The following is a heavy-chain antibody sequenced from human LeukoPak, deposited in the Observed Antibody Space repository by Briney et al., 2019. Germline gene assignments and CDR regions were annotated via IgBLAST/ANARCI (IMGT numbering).Heavy chain of an antibody. Sequence: GGSLRLSCAASGFTFSNAWMSWVRQAPGKGLEWVGRIKSKTDGGTTDYAAHVKGRFTISRDDSKNTLYLQMNSLKTEDTAVYYCTTDEERYCSGGSCPYFDYWGQGTLVTVSS. J-gene: IGHJ4*02. CDR2: IKSKTDGGTT. D-gene: IGHD2-15*01. CDR1: GFTFSNAW. CDR3: TTDEERYCSGGSCPYFDY. V-gene: IGHV3-15*01.